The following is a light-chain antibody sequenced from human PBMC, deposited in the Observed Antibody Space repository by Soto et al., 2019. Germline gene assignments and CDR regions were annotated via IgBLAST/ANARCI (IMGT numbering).Light chain of an antibody. CDR3: GTWDSSLSAGV. V-gene: IGLV1-51*01. CDR1: TSKIGSNY. J-gene: IGLJ2*01. Sequence: QSVLTQPPSVCAAPGQKVTISCSGRTSKIGSNYVSWYQQLPGTAPKLLIFDGNKLPSGIPDRFSGAKSGTSATLGITGLQTGDEAEYYCGTWDSSLSAGVFRGGTKLTVL. CDR2: DGN.